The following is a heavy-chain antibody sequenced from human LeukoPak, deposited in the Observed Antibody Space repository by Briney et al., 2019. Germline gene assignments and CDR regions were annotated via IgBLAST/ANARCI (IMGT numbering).Heavy chain of an antibody. V-gene: IGHV4-30-4*07. CDR3: ASHSGGYAY. D-gene: IGHD5-12*01. J-gene: IGHJ4*02. Sequence: ASEALSLTWAVSGGSISSGDYCWSWVRQPPGKALEWIGYIYYSDSTYYTPSLKSRVTISVDTSKNQFSLRLNSVTAADTAVYYCASHSGGYAYWGQGTLVTVSS. CDR1: GGSISSGDYC. CDR2: IYYSDST.